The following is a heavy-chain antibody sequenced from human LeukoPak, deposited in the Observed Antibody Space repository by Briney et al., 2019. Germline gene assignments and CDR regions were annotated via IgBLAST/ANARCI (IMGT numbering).Heavy chain of an antibody. D-gene: IGHD7-27*01. J-gene: IGHJ5*02. Sequence: SVKVSCKASGGTFSSYAIRWVRQAPGQGLEWMGGIIPIFGTANYAQKFQGRVTITTDESTSTAYMELSSLRSEDTAVYYCARDPDGDGWFDPWGQGTLVTVSS. CDR1: GGTFSSYA. V-gene: IGHV1-69*05. CDR2: IIPIFGTA. CDR3: ARDPDGDGWFDP.